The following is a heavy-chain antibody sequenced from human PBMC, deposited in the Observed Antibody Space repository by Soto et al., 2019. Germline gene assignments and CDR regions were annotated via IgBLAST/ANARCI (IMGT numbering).Heavy chain of an antibody. CDR3: ASVTRTCISTSCYRYYYGMDV. V-gene: IGHV4-61*01. J-gene: IGHJ6*02. CDR2: IYYSGST. D-gene: IGHD2-2*02. Sequence: SETLSLTCTVSGGSVSSGSYYWSWIRQPPGRGLEWIGYIYYSGSTNYNPSLKSRVTISVDTSKNQFSLKLSSVTAADTAVYYCASVTRTCISTSCYRYYYGMDVWGQGTTVTVSS. CDR1: GGSVSSGSYY.